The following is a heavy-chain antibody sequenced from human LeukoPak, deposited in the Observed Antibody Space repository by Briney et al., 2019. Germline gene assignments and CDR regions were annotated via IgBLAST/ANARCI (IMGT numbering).Heavy chain of an antibody. D-gene: IGHD3-16*01. V-gene: IGHV7-4-1*02. CDR1: GYTFTSYA. CDR2: INTNTGNP. Sequence: ASVKVSCKASGYTFTSYAMNWVRQAPGQGLEWMGWINTNTGNPTYAQGFTGRFVFSLDTSVSTAYLQISSLKAEDTAVYYCARRPGKTYDYVWGSPWFDPWGQGTLVTVSS. CDR3: ARRPGKTYDYVWGSPWFDP. J-gene: IGHJ5*02.